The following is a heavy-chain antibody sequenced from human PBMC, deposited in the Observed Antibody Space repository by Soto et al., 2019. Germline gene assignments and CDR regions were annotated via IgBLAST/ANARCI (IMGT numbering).Heavy chain of an antibody. J-gene: IGHJ6*03. D-gene: IGHD2-2*01. V-gene: IGHV3-30*18. CDR3: AKGRYCSSTSCYALYYMDV. Sequence: GSLRLSCAASGFTFSSYGMHWVRQAPGKGLEWVAVISYDGSNKYYADSVKGRFTISRDNSKNTLYLQMNSLRAEDTAVYYCAKGRYCSSTSCYALYYMDVWGKGTTVTVSS. CDR1: GFTFSSYG. CDR2: ISYDGSNK.